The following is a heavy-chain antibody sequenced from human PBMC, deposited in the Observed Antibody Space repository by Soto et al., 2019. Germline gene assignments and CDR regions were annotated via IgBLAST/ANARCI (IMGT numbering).Heavy chain of an antibody. CDR2: IYSGGST. Sequence: GGSLRLACAASGFTVSSNYMSWVRQAPGKGLEWVSVIYSGGSTYYADSVKGRFTISRDNSKNTLYLQMNSLRAEDTAVYYCARGARYSRRWHPNWFDPWGQGTLDTVSS. CDR1: GFTVSSNY. D-gene: IGHD6-13*01. V-gene: IGHV3-66*01. J-gene: IGHJ5*02. CDR3: ARGARYSRRWHPNWFDP.